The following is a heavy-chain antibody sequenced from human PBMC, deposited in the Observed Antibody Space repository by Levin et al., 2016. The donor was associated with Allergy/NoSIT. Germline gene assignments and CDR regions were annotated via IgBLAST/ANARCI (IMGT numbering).Heavy chain of an antibody. J-gene: IGHJ4*02. CDR1: GGSISSSDYF. D-gene: IGHD6-6*01. CDR3: ARTAARRVDY. Sequence: SETLSLTCSVSGGSISSSDYFWGWIRQPPGKGLEWIGSIYYSGTTYYNPSLKSRVTISVDTSKNQFSLKLSSVTAADTAVYYCARTAARRVDYWGQGTLVTVSS. V-gene: IGHV4-39*01. CDR2: IYYSGTT.